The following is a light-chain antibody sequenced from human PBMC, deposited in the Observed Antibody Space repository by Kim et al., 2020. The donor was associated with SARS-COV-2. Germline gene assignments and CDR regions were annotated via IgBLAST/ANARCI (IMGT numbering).Light chain of an antibody. CDR1: SSDVGAYNL. V-gene: IGLV2-23*01. Sequence: GQSITISCTGTSSDVGAYNLFSWYQQYPGKAPKLMIYEGTKRPSGVSRRFSGSKSGNTASLTISGLQAEDEAVYYCCSYGGSSTFVFGTGTKVTVL. CDR3: CSYGGSSTFV. CDR2: EGT. J-gene: IGLJ1*01.